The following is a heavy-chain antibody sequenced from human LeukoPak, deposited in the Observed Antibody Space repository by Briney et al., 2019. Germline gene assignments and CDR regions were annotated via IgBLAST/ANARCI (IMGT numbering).Heavy chain of an antibody. D-gene: IGHD2-21*01. CDR2: IFHSGNT. Sequence: PSETLSLTCAISGGSVASPNWWTWVRQPPGKGLEWIGQIFHSGNTNYNPSLESRVTISVDKSKNQFSLRLNSVTAADTAVYYCARGGGEDWATVPYFDYWGQGTLVTVSS. CDR3: ARGGGEDWATVPYFDY. J-gene: IGHJ4*02. CDR1: GGSVASPNW. V-gene: IGHV4-4*02.